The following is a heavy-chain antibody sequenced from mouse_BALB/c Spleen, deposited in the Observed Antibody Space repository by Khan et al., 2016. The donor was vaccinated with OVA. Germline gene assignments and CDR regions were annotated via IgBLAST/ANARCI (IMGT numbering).Heavy chain of an antibody. V-gene: IGHV1S41*01. CDR2: ISPGSGSA. Sequence: DLVKPGASVKLSCKASGYTFTSYWINWIKQRPGQGLEWVGQISPGSGSAYYNEVFKDKATLTIDTSSTTAYIQLSSLSSEDSAVYCSAISNYYGRSLYAMDYWGQGTSVTVSS. J-gene: IGHJ4*01. CDR3: AISNYYGRSLYAMDY. CDR1: GYTFTSYW. D-gene: IGHD1-1*01.